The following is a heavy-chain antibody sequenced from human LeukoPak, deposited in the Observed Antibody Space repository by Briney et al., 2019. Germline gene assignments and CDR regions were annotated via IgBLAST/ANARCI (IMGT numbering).Heavy chain of an antibody. CDR3: VRSGGGSGYPDH. CDR2: INPNSGGT. D-gene: IGHD3-22*01. V-gene: IGHV1-2*02. Sequence: ASVKVSCKASGYTFTDFYMHWVRQAPGQGLEWMGWINPNSGGTDYAQKFQGRVTVTGDTSISTVYIDLSRLRSDDTAVYYCVRSGGGSGYPDHWGQGTLVTVSS. CDR1: GYTFTDFY. J-gene: IGHJ4*02.